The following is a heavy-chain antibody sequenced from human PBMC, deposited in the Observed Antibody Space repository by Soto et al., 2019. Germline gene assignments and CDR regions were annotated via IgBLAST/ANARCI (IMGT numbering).Heavy chain of an antibody. CDR2: ISYDGSNK. Sequence: QVQLVESGGGVVQPGRSLRLSCAASGFTFSNYAMHWVRQAPGKGLEWVAVISYDGSNKYYADSVKGRFTISRDNSKNPLYRQMNGLGAEDRGVYYCARVIGGGGFDIWGQGTMVTVSS. D-gene: IGHD3-16*01. CDR3: ARVIGGGGFDI. CDR1: GFTFSNYA. V-gene: IGHV3-30-3*01. J-gene: IGHJ3*02.